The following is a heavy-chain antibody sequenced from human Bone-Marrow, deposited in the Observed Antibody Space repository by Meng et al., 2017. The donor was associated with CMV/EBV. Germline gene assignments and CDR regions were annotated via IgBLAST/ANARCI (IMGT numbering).Heavy chain of an antibody. CDR3: ASLDTAMDNDY. D-gene: IGHD5-18*01. J-gene: IGHJ4*02. V-gene: IGHV3-11*04. CDR1: GFTFSDYY. CDR2: MSSSGGTI. Sequence: GESLKISCAASGFTFSDYYMSWIRQSPGGGLEWISYMSSSGGTIFYADSVKGRFTVSRDNAKKSLYLQMNSLRAEDTAVYYCASLDTAMDNDYWGQGTLVTVSS.